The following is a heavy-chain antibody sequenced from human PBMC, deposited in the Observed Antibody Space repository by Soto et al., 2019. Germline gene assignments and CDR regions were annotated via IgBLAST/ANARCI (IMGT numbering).Heavy chain of an antibody. J-gene: IGHJ4*02. CDR1: GFSFSSSG. CDR2: IWYDGSSK. Sequence: PGGSLRLSCASSGFSFSSSGMLWVRQAPGKGLECVAVIWYDGSSKYYADSVKGRFTISRDNSKNTLFLQMDSLRAEDTAVYYCAKSAGKGGLAAPIDYWGQGSLVTVPQ. V-gene: IGHV3-33*06. CDR3: AKSAGKGGLAAPIDY. D-gene: IGHD6-13*01.